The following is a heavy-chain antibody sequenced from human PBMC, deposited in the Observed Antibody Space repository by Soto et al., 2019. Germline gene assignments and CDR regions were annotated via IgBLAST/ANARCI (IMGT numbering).Heavy chain of an antibody. CDR1: GYTFTGYD. Sequence: ASVKVSCKASGYTFTGYDMHWVLQAPGQGLEWMGWINPNSGGTNYAQKFQGRVTMTRDTSISTAYMELSRLRSDDTAVYYCARERYYDILTGSSWFDPWGQGTLVTVPQ. J-gene: IGHJ5*02. CDR3: ARERYYDILTGSSWFDP. V-gene: IGHV1-2*02. D-gene: IGHD3-9*01. CDR2: INPNSGGT.